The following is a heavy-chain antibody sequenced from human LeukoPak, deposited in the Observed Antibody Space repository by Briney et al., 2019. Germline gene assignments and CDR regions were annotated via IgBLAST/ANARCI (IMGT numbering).Heavy chain of an antibody. J-gene: IGHJ4*02. V-gene: IGHV2-5*02. CDR3: AHMYSSGPHGYDH. CDR1: GFSVSNTGVA. Sequence: SGPTLVKPTQTLTLTCTLSGFSVSNTGVAVAWIRQPPGEALEWHALIFWDDDKRYSPSLKSRLTITKDTSTNQVVLTMTNVAPVDTGTYFCAHMYSSGPHGYDHWGQGTLVTVSS. CDR2: IFWDDDK. D-gene: IGHD6-19*01.